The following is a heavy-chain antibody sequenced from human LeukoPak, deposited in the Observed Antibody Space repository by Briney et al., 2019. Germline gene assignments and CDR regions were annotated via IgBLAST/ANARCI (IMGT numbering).Heavy chain of an antibody. CDR3: ASMRGNLNYYYMDV. V-gene: IGHV4-59*01. D-gene: IGHD4-23*01. Sequence: SETLALICTVSGGSITSYYWSWIRQPPGKGLEWIGYIYYIGSTIYNPSLKSRVTISVDTSKNQFSLKLNSATAADTAVYYCASMRGNLNYYYMDVWGKGTTVTLSS. CDR2: IYYIGST. CDR1: GGSITSYY. J-gene: IGHJ6*03.